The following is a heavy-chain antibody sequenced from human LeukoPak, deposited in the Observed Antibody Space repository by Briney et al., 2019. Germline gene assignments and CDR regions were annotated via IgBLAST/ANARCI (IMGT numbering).Heavy chain of an antibody. J-gene: IGHJ4*02. CDR2: IYYSGTT. D-gene: IGHD5-12*01. CDR1: GGSISSGVYY. CDR3: ARQDSGYDPLFDY. V-gene: IGHV4-31*03. Sequence: SETLSLTCTVSGGSISSGVYYWSWIRQHPGKGLEWIGYIYYSGTTYYNPSLKSRFTISIDTSKNQFSLKLSSVTAADTAVYYCARQDSGYDPLFDYWGQGTLVTVSS.